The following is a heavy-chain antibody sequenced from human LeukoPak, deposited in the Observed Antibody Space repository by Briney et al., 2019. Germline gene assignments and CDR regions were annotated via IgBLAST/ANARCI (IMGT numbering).Heavy chain of an antibody. J-gene: IGHJ4*02. D-gene: IGHD6-19*01. CDR1: GYTFTNYA. Sequence: ASVKVSCKASGYTFTNYAIHWVRQAPGQRLEWMGWINAGNANTKYSQKFQDRVTITRDTSASTAYMELSSLTSEDTAVYYCARLAVAAHFDYWGQGTLVTVSS. V-gene: IGHV1-3*01. CDR3: ARLAVAAHFDY. CDR2: INAGNANT.